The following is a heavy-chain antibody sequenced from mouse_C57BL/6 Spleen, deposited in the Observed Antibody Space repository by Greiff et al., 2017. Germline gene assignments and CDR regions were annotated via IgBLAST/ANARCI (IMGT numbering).Heavy chain of an antibody. CDR3: ARAGSGYYFDY. J-gene: IGHJ2*01. D-gene: IGHD4-1*01. CDR2: IYPGSGST. Sequence: QVQLQQSGAELVKPGASVKMSCKASGYTFTSYWITWVKQRPGQGLEWIGDIYPGSGSTNYNEKFKSKATLTVDTSSITAYMQRSSLTSEDSAVYYCARAGSGYYFDYWGQGTTLTVSS. CDR1: GYTFTSYW. V-gene: IGHV1-55*01.